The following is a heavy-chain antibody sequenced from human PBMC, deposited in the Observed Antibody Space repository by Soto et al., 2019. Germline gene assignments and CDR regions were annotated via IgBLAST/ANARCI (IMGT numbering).Heavy chain of an antibody. CDR1: GFTFSSYW. CDR2: INSDGSST. V-gene: IGHV3-74*01. J-gene: IGHJ4*02. D-gene: IGHD6-13*01. Sequence: GGSLRLSCAASGFTFSSYWMHWVRQAPGKGLVWVSRINSDGSSTTYADSVKGRFTISRDNAKNTLYLQMNSLRTEDTAVYYCAREYSSSRYFDYWGQGTLVTVSS. CDR3: AREYSSSRYFDY.